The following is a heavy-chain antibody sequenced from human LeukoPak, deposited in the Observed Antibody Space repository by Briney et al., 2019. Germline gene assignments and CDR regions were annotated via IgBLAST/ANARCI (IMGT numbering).Heavy chain of an antibody. CDR3: ARVVPAAKAFDY. Sequence: PSETLSHTCTVSGGSISSHYWRWIRQPPGKGLEWIGYIYYSGSTNYNPSLKSRVTISVDTSKNQFSLKLSSVTAADTAVYYCARVVPAAKAFDYWGQGTLVTVSS. J-gene: IGHJ4*02. CDR2: IYYSGST. D-gene: IGHD2-2*01. CDR1: GGSISSHY. V-gene: IGHV4-59*11.